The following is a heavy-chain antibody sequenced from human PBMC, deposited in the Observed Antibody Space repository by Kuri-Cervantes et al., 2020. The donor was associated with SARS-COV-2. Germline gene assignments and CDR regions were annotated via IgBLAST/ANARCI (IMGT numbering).Heavy chain of an antibody. J-gene: IGHJ6*02. V-gene: IGHV4-34*01. CDR2: INHSGST. D-gene: IGHD6-13*01. CDR3: ARDLIAAAGQYYYYGMDV. CDR1: GGSFSGYY. Sequence: SETLSLTCAVYGGSFSGYYWSWIRQPPGKGLEWIGEINHSGSTNYNPSLKSRVTMSVDTSKNQFSLKLSSVTAADTAVYYCARDLIAAAGQYYYYGMDVWGQGTTVTVSS.